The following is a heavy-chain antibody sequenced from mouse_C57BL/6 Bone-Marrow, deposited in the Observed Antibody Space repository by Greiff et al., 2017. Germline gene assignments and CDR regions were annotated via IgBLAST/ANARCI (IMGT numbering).Heavy chain of an antibody. J-gene: IGHJ3*01. CDR1: GYTFTSYT. CDR3: ARFTTVVARGFAY. D-gene: IGHD1-1*01. Sequence: KQSGAELARPGASVKMSCKASGYTFTSYTMHWVKQRPGQGLEWIGYINPSSGYTKYNQKFKDKATLTADKSSSTAYMQLSSLTSEDSAVYYCARFTTVVARGFAYWGQGTLVTVSA. CDR2: INPSSGYT. V-gene: IGHV1-4*01.